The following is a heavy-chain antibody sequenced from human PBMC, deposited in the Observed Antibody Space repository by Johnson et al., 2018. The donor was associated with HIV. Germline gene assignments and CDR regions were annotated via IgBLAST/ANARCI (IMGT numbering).Heavy chain of an antibody. V-gene: IGHV3-53*01. CDR2: IHRGGST. D-gene: IGHD1-26*01. Sequence: VHLVESGGALIQPGGSLRLSCVASGLIDSRNYMGWVRQPPGKGLEWVAIIHRGGSTSYTDSVKGRFTISRDNSKNKLYLQMKSLRAEDTALYYCAVNSGNYYVYAFDIWGQGTLVTVSS. CDR1: GLIDSRNY. J-gene: IGHJ3*02. CDR3: AVNSGNYYVYAFDI.